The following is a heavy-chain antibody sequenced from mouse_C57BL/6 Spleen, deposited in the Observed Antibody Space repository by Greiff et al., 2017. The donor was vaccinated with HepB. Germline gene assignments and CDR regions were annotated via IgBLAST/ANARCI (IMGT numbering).Heavy chain of an antibody. V-gene: IGHV1-62-2*01. CDR1: GYTFTEYT. D-gene: IGHD1-1*01. J-gene: IGHJ1*03. Sequence: QVQLKESGAELVKPGASVKLSCKASGYTFTEYTIHWVKQRSGQGLEWIGWFYPGSGSIKYNEKFKDKATLTADKSSSTVYMELSRLTSEDSAVYFCARHEDKDSYYGSILWYFDVWGTGTTVTVSS. CDR2: FYPGSGSI. CDR3: ARHEDKDSYYGSILWYFDV.